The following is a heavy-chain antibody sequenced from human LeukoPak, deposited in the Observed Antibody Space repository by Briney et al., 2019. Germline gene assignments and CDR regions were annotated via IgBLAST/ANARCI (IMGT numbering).Heavy chain of an antibody. J-gene: IGHJ4*02. V-gene: IGHV3-11*01. CDR2: ISSRGSTI. CDR1: GIPFSDYY. CDR3: ARYGSGCNFDY. Sequence: PGGSLRLSCAASGIPFSDYYMSWIRQAPGKGLEWVSYISSRGSTIYYADSVKGRFTISRDNAKNSLYLQMNSLRAEDTAMYYCARYGSGCNFDYWGQGTLVTVSS. D-gene: IGHD3-10*01.